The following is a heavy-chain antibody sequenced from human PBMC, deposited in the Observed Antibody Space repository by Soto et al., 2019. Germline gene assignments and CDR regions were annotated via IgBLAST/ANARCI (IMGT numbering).Heavy chain of an antibody. Sequence: SETLSLTCAVYGGSFSGYSWSWIRQPPGKGLEWIGEINHSGSITYNPSLKSRVIISVDTSKNQFSLKLSSVTAADTAVYFCSSQYYYDSSGYYSHFDYWGQGTLVTVSS. CDR1: GGSFSGYS. CDR3: SSQYYYDSSGYYSHFDY. CDR2: INHSGSI. D-gene: IGHD3-22*01. J-gene: IGHJ4*02. V-gene: IGHV4-34*01.